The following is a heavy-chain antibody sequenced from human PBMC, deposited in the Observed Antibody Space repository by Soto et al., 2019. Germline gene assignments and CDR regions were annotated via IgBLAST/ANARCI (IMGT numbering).Heavy chain of an antibody. CDR1: GDSVSSNSAA. D-gene: IGHD6-13*01. V-gene: IGHV6-1*01. Sequence: PSQALSLTCVISGDSVSSNSAAWNWIRQSPSRGLEWLGRTYYRSKWYNDYAVSVKSRITINPDTSKNQFSLQLNSVTPEDTAVYYCARDLIPYSSSWPYDAFDIWGQGTMVTVSS. CDR2: TYYRSKWYN. CDR3: ARDLIPYSSSWPYDAFDI. J-gene: IGHJ3*02.